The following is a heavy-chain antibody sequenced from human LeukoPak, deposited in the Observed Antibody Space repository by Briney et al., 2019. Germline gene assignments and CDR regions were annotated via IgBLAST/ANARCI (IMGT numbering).Heavy chain of an antibody. Sequence: GGSLRLSCAASGFTFSSYRMNWVRQAPGKGLEWVSSISSSSSYIYYADSVKGRFTISRDNAKNSLYLQMNSLRAEDTAVYYCAIRAIPLYYYYMDVWGKGTTVTVSS. CDR1: GFTFSSYR. D-gene: IGHD1-26*01. CDR2: ISSSSSYI. CDR3: AIRAIPLYYYYMDV. J-gene: IGHJ6*03. V-gene: IGHV3-21*01.